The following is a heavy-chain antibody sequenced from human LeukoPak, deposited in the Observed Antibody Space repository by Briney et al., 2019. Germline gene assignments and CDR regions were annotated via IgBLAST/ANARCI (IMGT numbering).Heavy chain of an antibody. D-gene: IGHD3-10*01. CDR2: ISGIGGST. Sequence: PGGSLRLSCAASGFTFSSYAMSWVRQAPGKGLKWVSAISGIGGSTYYADSVKGRFTISRDNSKNTLYLQMNSLRAEDTAVYYCAKPTGVRGAPGWWGQGTLVTVSS. CDR3: AKPTGVRGAPGW. J-gene: IGHJ4*02. CDR1: GFTFSSYA. V-gene: IGHV3-23*01.